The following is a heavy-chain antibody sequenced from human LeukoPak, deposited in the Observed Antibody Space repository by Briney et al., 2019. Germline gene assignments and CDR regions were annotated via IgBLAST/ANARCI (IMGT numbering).Heavy chain of an antibody. Sequence: ASVKVSCKASGGTFSSYTISWVRQAPGQGLEWMGRIIPILGIANYAQKFQGRVTITVDKSTSTAYMELSSLRSEDTAVYYCARDRPVVDILSIWGQGTLVTVSS. V-gene: IGHV1-69*04. CDR1: GGTFSSYT. D-gene: IGHD3-9*01. CDR3: ARDRPVVDILSI. J-gene: IGHJ4*02. CDR2: IIPILGIA.